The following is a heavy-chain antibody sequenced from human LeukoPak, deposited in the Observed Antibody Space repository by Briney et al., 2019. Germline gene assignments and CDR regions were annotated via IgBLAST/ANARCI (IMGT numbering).Heavy chain of an antibody. CDR2: IYSGGST. V-gene: IGHV3-53*01. CDR3: ARDLIVGATLGSDY. D-gene: IGHD1-26*01. CDR1: VFTVSSNY. Sequence: GGSLRLSCAASVFTVSSNYMSWVRQAPGKGLEWVSVIYSGGSTYYADSVQGRFTISRDNSKNTLYLQMNSLRAEDTAVYYCARDLIVGATLGSDYWGQGTLVTVSS. J-gene: IGHJ4*02.